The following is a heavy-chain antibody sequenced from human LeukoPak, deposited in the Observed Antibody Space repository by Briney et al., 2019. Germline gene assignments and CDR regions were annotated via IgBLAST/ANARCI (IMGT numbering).Heavy chain of an antibody. D-gene: IGHD5-24*01. CDR2: INQSGNN. V-gene: IGHV4-34*01. Sequence: EXXSLTCAVYSGSFSGHYWSWIRQPPGKGLEWIGEINQSGNNNYNPSLTSRVIISADTSKNQFSLKLRSVTAADTAVYYCARVGDGHNRPPDFWGQGTLVVVSS. J-gene: IGHJ4*02. CDR1: SGSFSGHY. CDR3: ARVGDGHNRPPDF.